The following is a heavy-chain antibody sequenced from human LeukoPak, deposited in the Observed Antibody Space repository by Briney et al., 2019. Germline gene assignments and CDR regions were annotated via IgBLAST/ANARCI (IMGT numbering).Heavy chain of an antibody. CDR3: ARGVCGGDCYGAQEY. CDR2: INPNSGGT. V-gene: IGHV1-2*02. CDR1: GYSFTSYY. Sequence: ASVKVSCKTPGYSFTSYYIHWVRQAPGQGLEWMGWINPNSGGTNYAQKFQGRFTMTRDTSISTAYMELSRLRSDDTAVYYCARGVCGGDCYGAQEYWGQGTLVTVSS. D-gene: IGHD2-21*02. J-gene: IGHJ4*02.